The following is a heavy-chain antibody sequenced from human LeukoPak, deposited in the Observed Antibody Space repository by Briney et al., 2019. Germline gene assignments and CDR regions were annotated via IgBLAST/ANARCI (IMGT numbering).Heavy chain of an antibody. CDR3: ASYCSGGSCYSRSFDY. J-gene: IGHJ4*02. V-gene: IGHV1-2*06. Sequence: GASVKVSCKASGYTFTGYYMHWVRQAPGQALEWMGRINPNSGGTNYAQKFQGRVTMTRDTSISTAYMELSRLRSDDTAVYYCASYCSGGSCYSRSFDYWGQGTLVTVSS. D-gene: IGHD2-15*01. CDR1: GYTFTGYY. CDR2: INPNSGGT.